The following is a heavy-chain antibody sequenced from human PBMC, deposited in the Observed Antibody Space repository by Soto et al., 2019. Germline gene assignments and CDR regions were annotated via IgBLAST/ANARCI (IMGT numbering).Heavy chain of an antibody. V-gene: IGHV3-53*01. D-gene: IGHD2-2*01. CDR2: IYTAGGT. J-gene: IGHJ5*02. CDR3: AKDVPGYCSSTSCQGGFDP. Sequence: PGGSLRLSCAASGFTVSNTYMTWVRQPPGKGLECVSVIYTAGGTNYADSVKGRFIISRDNSKNTLYLQMNSLRAEDTAVYYCAKDVPGYCSSTSCQGGFDPWGQGTLVTVSS. CDR1: GFTVSNTY.